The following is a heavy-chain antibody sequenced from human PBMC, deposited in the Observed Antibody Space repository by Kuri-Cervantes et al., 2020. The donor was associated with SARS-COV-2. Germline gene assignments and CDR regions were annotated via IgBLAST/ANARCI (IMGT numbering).Heavy chain of an antibody. V-gene: IGHV4-34*01. CDR3: ARAGKSKRGTGPKYQLLNNWFDP. J-gene: IGHJ5*02. CDR2: INHSGST. D-gene: IGHD2-2*01. Sequence: ESLKISCAVYGGSFSGYYWSWIRQPPGKGLEWIGEINHSGSTNYNPSLKSRVTIPVDTSKNQFSLKLSSVAAADTAVYYCARAGKSKRGTGPKYQLLNNWFDPWGQGTLVTVSS. CDR1: GGSFSGYY.